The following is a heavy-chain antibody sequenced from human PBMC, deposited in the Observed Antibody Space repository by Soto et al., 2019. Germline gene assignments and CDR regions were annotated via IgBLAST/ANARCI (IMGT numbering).Heavy chain of an antibody. CDR2: IYHSGST. V-gene: IGHV4-4*02. CDR3: ARQGVTMIVVSDFAFDI. Sequence: PSETLSLTCAVSGDSISRSYWWSWVRQFPGKGLEWIGEIYHSGSTIYNPSLKSRVTISVDTSKNQFSLKLSSVTAADTAVYYCARQGVTMIVVSDFAFDIWGQGTMVTVSS. CDR1: GDSISRSYW. D-gene: IGHD3-22*01. J-gene: IGHJ3*02.